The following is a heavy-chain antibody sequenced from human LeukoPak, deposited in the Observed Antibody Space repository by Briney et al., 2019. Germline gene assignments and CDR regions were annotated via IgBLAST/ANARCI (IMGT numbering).Heavy chain of an antibody. CDR3: ARDTIAVAGRFDY. CDR1: GGSISSGSYH. J-gene: IGHJ4*02. D-gene: IGHD6-19*01. Sequence: PSETLSLTCTVSGGSISSGSYHWSWIRQPAGKGLEWIGRIYTSGSTNYNPSLKSRVTISVDTSKNQFSLKLSSVTAADTAVYYCARDTIAVAGRFDYWGQGTLVTVSS. V-gene: IGHV4-61*02. CDR2: IYTSGST.